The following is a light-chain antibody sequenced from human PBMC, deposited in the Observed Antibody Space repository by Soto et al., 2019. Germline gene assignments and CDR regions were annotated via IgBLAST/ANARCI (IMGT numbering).Light chain of an antibody. J-gene: IGKJ1*01. CDR1: QSVCSY. V-gene: IGKV3-11*01. Sequence: EIVLTQSPATLSLSPGERATLSCRASQSVCSYLAWYQQKPGQAPRLLIYDASNRATGIPDRFSGSGSGTDFTLTISSLEPEDFAVYYCQQRSNWPWTFGQGTKVEIK. CDR3: QQRSNWPWT. CDR2: DAS.